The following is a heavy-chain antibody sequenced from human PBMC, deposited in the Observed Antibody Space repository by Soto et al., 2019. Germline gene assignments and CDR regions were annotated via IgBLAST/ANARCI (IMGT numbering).Heavy chain of an antibody. CDR3: ASGSWTNHPEGVARARDYYYYYGMDV. Sequence: GASVKVSCKASGGTFSSYAISWVRQAPGQGLEWMGGIIPIFGTANYAQKFQGRVTITADESTSTAYMELSSLRSEDTAVYYCASGSWTNHPEGVARARDYYYYYGMDVWGQGTTVTVSS. CDR2: IIPIFGTA. V-gene: IGHV1-69*13. J-gene: IGHJ6*02. D-gene: IGHD3-10*01. CDR1: GGTFSSYA.